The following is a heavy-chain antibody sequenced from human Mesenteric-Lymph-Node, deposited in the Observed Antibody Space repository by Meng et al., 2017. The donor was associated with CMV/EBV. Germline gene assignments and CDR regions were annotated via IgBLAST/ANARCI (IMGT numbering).Heavy chain of an antibody. CDR3: ARRVPAAYGMDV. CDR2: INPNSDGR. CDR1: GYTFTDYY. J-gene: IGHJ6*02. V-gene: IGHV1-2*02. Sequence: ASVKVSCKASGYTFTDYYMHWVRQAPGQGLEWMGWINPNSDGRNYAQKFRGRVTVTRDTPISTAYMDLGSLRSDDTAVYFCARRVPAAYGMDVWGQGTTVTVSS. D-gene: IGHD2-2*01.